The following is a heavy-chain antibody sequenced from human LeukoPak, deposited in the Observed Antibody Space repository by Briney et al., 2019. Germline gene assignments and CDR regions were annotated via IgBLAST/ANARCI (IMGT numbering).Heavy chain of an antibody. CDR2: ISSSSSYI. V-gene: IGHV3-21*01. D-gene: IGHD2-2*03. CDR1: GFTFSSYS. Sequence: GGSLRLSCAASGFTFSSYSMNWVRQAPGKGLEWVSSISSSSSYIYYADSVKGRFTISRDNAKNSLYLQMNSLRAEDTAVYYCARDLGYCSSTSCSHYGMDVWGQGATVTVSS. J-gene: IGHJ6*02. CDR3: ARDLGYCSSTSCSHYGMDV.